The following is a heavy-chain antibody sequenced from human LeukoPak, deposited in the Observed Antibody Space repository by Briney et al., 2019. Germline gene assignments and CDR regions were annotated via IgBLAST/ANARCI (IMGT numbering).Heavy chain of an antibody. J-gene: IGHJ3*02. CDR3: AEEGENYAFDI. V-gene: IGHV3-23*01. D-gene: IGHD2-21*01. CDR2: ISGSGGST. CDR1: GFTFSNYA. Sequence: PGGSLRLSCAASGFTFSNYAMTWVRQAPGKGLEWVSAISGSGGSTYYAGSVKGRFTISRDNSKNTLYLQMNSLRAEDTAIYYCAEEGENYAFDIWGQGTMVTVSS.